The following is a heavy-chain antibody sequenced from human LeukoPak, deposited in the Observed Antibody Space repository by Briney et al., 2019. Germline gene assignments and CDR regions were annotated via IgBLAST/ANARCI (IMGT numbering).Heavy chain of an antibody. Sequence: SETLSLTCAVSGYSFSSGYYWGWIRQPPGKGLEWIASINHTGSTYYSPSLKSRVTMSLDTSKNQFSLRLRSVTAADTAVYYCARDNYGAHDFWDQETLVTVSS. D-gene: IGHD4-11*01. J-gene: IGHJ4*02. CDR1: GYSFSSGYY. V-gene: IGHV4-38-2*02. CDR2: INHTGST. CDR3: ARDNYGAHDF.